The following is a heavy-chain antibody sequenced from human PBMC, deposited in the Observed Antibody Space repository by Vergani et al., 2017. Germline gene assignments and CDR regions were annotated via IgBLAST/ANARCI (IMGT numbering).Heavy chain of an antibody. V-gene: IGHV3-23*01. Sequence: EVQLLESGGGLVQPGGSLRLSCAASGFTFSSYAMSWVRQAPGKGLEWVLAISGSGGSTYYADSVKGRFTISRDNYTNPLYLQMNSLRAEDTAVYYCAKAPRLRGILGPPEFDYWGQGTLVTVSS. J-gene: IGHJ4*02. CDR1: GFTFSSYA. CDR2: ISGSGGST. CDR3: AKAPRLRGILGPPEFDY. D-gene: IGHD3-16*01.